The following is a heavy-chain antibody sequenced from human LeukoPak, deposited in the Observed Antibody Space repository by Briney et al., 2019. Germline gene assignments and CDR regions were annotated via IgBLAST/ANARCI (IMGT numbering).Heavy chain of an antibody. D-gene: IGHD3-10*01. Sequence: GGSLRLSCAASGFTFSSYAMSWVRQAPGKGLEWVSYISSSGSTIYYADSVKGRFTISRDNAKNSLYLQMNSLRAEDTAVYYCARSNTMVRGVYYYYYMDVWGKGTTVTISS. V-gene: IGHV3-48*03. J-gene: IGHJ6*03. CDR1: GFTFSSYA. CDR3: ARSNTMVRGVYYYYYMDV. CDR2: ISSSGSTI.